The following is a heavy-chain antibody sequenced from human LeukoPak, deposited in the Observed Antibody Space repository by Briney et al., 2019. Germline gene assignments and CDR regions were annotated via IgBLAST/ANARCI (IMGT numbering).Heavy chain of an antibody. V-gene: IGHV3-23*01. CDR2: ISGSGGST. CDR3: ARVGEDYYCYYMDV. Sequence: PGGSLRLSCAASGFTFSSYAMSWVRQAPGKGLEWVSAISGSGGSTYYADSVKGRFTISRDNSKNTLYLQMNSLRAEDTAVYYCARVGEDYYCYYMDVWGKGTTVTVSS. J-gene: IGHJ6*03. D-gene: IGHD1-26*01. CDR1: GFTFSSYA.